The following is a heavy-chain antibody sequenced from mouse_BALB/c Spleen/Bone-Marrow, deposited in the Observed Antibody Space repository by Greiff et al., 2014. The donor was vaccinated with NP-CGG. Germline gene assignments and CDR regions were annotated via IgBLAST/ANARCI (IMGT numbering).Heavy chain of an antibody. V-gene: IGHV2-9*02. Sequence: VQLVESGPGLVAPSQTLSITCTVSGSSLTNYGVHWVRQPPGKGLEWLGVIWADGSTNYYSALMSRLSISKDNSKSQVFFKMNSLQTDDTAMYYCARITTATGAMDYWGQGTSVTVSS. CDR3: ARITTATGAMDY. D-gene: IGHD1-2*01. J-gene: IGHJ4*01. CDR1: GSSLTNYG. CDR2: IWADGST.